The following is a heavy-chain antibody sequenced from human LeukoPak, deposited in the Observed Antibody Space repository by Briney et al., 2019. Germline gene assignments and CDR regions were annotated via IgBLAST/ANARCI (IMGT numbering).Heavy chain of an antibody. CDR3: ARGGSPTADY. J-gene: IGHJ4*02. CDR2: ISGSGGST. CDR1: GFTFSSYG. Sequence: GGSLRLSCAASGFTFSSYGMSWVRQAPGKGLEWVSAISGSGGSTYYADSVKGRFTISRDNAKNSLYLQMNSLRAEDTAVYYCARGGSPTADYWGQGTLVTVSS. D-gene: IGHD3-10*01. V-gene: IGHV3-23*01.